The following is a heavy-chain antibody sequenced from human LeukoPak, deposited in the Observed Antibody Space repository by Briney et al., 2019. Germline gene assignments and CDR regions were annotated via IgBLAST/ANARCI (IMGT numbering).Heavy chain of an antibody. CDR3: ARVRDAMRRSDAFDI. CDR2: IKQDGSEK. D-gene: IGHD2-2*01. J-gene: IGHJ3*02. CDR1: GFTFSSYW. Sequence: GGSLRLSYAASGFTFSSYWMSWVRQAPGKGLEWVANIKQDGSEKYYVDSMKGRFTISRDNAKNSLYLQMNSLRAEDTAVYYCARVRDAMRRSDAFDIWGQGTMVTVSS. V-gene: IGHV3-7*01.